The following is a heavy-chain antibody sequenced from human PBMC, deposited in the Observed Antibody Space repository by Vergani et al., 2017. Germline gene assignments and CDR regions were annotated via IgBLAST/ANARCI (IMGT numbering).Heavy chain of an antibody. Sequence: QVTLKESGPVLVKPTETITLTCTVSGFSLSNASMGVSWIRQPPGKALEWLAHIFSNDEKSYSTSLKSRLTISKDTSKSQVVLTMTNMDPVDTATYYCALIHVTWADFWSGPNNYYYYGMDVWGQGTTVTVSS. D-gene: IGHD3-3*01. CDR1: GFSLSNASMG. V-gene: IGHV2-26*01. J-gene: IGHJ6*02. CDR3: ALIHVTWADFWSGPNNYYYYGMDV. CDR2: IFSNDEK.